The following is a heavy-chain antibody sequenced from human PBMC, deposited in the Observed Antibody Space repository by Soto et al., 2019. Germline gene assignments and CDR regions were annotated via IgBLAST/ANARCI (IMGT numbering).Heavy chain of an antibody. Sequence: PGGSLRLSCAASGFTFSSYWMHWVRQVPGKGLVWVSRINNDGSAATYADSVKGRFTISRDNAKNTVYLQMNSLRAEDTAVYYCVRDKPHNWFDPCGQGTTVTVSS. CDR1: GFTFSSYW. CDR2: INNDGSAA. V-gene: IGHV3-74*01. CDR3: VRDKPHNWFDP. J-gene: IGHJ5*02.